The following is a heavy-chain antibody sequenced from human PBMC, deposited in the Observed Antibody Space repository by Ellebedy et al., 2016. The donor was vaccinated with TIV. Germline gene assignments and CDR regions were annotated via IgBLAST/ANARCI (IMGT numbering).Heavy chain of an antibody. Sequence: GESLKISCAAAGFTFGSYGMHWVRQAPGKGLEWVAVIWYDGSEKYYADSVKGRFSISRDNSKNTLYLQMNSLRGNDTAVYYCARALGGRLFYYYAIDVWGQGTTVTVSS. CDR1: GFTFGSYG. D-gene: IGHD3-3*01. CDR2: IWYDGSEK. V-gene: IGHV3-33*08. CDR3: ARALGGRLFYYYAIDV. J-gene: IGHJ6*02.